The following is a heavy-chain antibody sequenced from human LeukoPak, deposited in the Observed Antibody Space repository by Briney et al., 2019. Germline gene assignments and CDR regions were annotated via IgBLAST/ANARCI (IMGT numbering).Heavy chain of an antibody. CDR2: INTKTGNA. Sequence: ASVKVSCKASGYSFNKNAMNWVRQAPGQGLEWMGWINTKTGNATYAQGFTGRFVFSLDSSVTTAYLQISSLKAEDTAVYYCARLGGFCSGGACLYWFDPWGQGTQVTVSS. D-gene: IGHD2-15*01. CDR1: GYSFNKNA. J-gene: IGHJ5*02. V-gene: IGHV7-4-1*02. CDR3: ARLGGFCSGGACLYWFDP.